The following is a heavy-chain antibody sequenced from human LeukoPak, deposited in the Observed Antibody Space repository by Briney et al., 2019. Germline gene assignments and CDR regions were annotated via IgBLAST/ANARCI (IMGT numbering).Heavy chain of an antibody. CDR3: ARGLGIAAAGRRFDY. D-gene: IGHD6-13*01. Sequence: SETLSLTCAVYGGSFSGYYWSWIRQPPGKGLEWIGEINHSGSTNYNPSLKSRVTISVDTSKNQFSLKLSSVTAADTAVYYCARGLGIAAAGRRFDYWGQGTLVNVSS. CDR1: GGSFSGYY. V-gene: IGHV4-34*01. J-gene: IGHJ4*02. CDR2: INHSGST.